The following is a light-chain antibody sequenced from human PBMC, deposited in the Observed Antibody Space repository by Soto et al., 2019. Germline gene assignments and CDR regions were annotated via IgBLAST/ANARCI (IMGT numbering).Light chain of an antibody. Sequence: EILLTQSPATLSLSPGERATLSCWASQSVSSIYLAWYQQKPGLAPRLLIYDASSRATGIPDSFSGSGSGTDFTPTISRLETEDFAVYYCQQYGSSHSITFGQGTRLEIK. CDR2: DAS. CDR3: QQYGSSHSIT. J-gene: IGKJ5*01. CDR1: QSVSSIY. V-gene: IGKV3D-20*01.